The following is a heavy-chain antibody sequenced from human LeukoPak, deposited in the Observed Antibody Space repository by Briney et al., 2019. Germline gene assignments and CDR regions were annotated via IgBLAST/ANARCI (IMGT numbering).Heavy chain of an antibody. V-gene: IGHV3-21*01. D-gene: IGHD3-3*01. CDR2: ISSSSSDI. J-gene: IGHJ4*02. CDR3: ARVPGGLEWADFDY. CDR1: GFIFSTHS. Sequence: KSGGSLRLSCAASGFIFSTHSMNWVRQAPGKGLEWVSCISSSSSDIKYADSVKGRFTISRDNAKNSMYLQLSSLRAEDTAVYYLARVPGGLEWADFDYWGQGTLVTVSS.